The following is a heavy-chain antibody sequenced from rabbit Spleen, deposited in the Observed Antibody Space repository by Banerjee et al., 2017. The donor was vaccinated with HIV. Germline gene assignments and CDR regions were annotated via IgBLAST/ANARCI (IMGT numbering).Heavy chain of an antibody. CDR1: GFSFSSRYW. V-gene: IGHV1S45*01. CDR3: ARDAWNGDRGYGNGLNL. Sequence: QEQLEESGGDLVKPEGSLTLTCTASGFSFSSRYWICWVRQAPGKGPEWIGCIYTGYSPYYASWAKGRFTISKTSSTTVTLQMTSLTAADTATYFCARDAWNGDRGYGNGLNLWGQGTLVTVS. D-gene: IGHD7-1*01. J-gene: IGHJ4*01. CDR2: IYTGYSP.